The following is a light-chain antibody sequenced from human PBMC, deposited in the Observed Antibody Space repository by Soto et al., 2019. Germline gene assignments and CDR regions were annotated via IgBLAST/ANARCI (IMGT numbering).Light chain of an antibody. Sequence: DIQMTQSPSSLSASVGDRVTITCRASQSINSHLNWYQQKPGKAPKRLIYGASSLQSGVPSRFSGSGSGTDFTLTISSLQPEDFATYYCQQTYDTPRTFGQGTKVEIK. V-gene: IGKV1-39*01. CDR1: QSINSH. CDR3: QQTYDTPRT. J-gene: IGKJ1*01. CDR2: GAS.